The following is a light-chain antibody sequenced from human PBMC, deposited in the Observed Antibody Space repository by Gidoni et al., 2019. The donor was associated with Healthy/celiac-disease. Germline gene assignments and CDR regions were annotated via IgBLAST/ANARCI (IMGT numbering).Light chain of an antibody. J-gene: IGKJ4*01. CDR2: DAS. V-gene: IGKV3-11*01. CDR3: QQRSNWPRLT. CDR1: QSVSSY. Sequence: DIVLTQSPATLSLSPGERATVSCRASQSVSSYLAWYQQKPGQAPRLLIYDASNRATGIPARFSGSGSGTDFTLTISSLEPEDFAVYYCQQRSNWPRLTFGGGTKVEIK.